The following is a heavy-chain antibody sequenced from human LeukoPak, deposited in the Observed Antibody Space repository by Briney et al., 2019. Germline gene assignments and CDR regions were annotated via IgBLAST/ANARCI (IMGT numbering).Heavy chain of an antibody. CDR2: IDPNTGGT. J-gene: IGHJ5*02. D-gene: IGHD2-21*01. Sequence: ASVKVSCKASGYTFTGYFLHWVRQAPGQGLEWMGWIDPNTGGTDYAQKFQGRVTMTRDTSISTAYMELTRLTSDDTAVYYCARSCGGDCYSPVYNWFDPWGQGTLVTVSS. V-gene: IGHV1-2*02. CDR1: GYTFTGYF. CDR3: ARSCGGDCYSPVYNWFDP.